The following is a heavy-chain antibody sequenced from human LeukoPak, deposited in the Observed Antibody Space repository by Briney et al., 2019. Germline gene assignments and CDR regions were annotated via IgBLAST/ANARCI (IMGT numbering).Heavy chain of an antibody. D-gene: IGHD6-13*01. CDR1: GGSISSGSYY. CDR2: IYTSGST. V-gene: IGHV4-61*02. Sequence: PSETLSLTCTVSGGSISSGSYYWSWIRQPAGKGLEWIVRIYTSGSTNYNPSLKSRVTISVDTSKNQFSLKLSSVTAADTAVYYCARVPAAAAVTNLFFDYWGQGTLVTVSS. CDR3: ARVPAAAAVTNLFFDY. J-gene: IGHJ4*02.